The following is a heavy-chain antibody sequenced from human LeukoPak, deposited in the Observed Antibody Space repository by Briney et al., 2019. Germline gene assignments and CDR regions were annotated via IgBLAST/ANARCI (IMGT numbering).Heavy chain of an antibody. V-gene: IGHV3-30*04. CDR3: ARVPGYSSRKKNYYYMDV. D-gene: IGHD6-13*01. Sequence: QPGGSLRLSCAASGFTFSSYAMHWVRQAPGKGLEWVAVISYDGSNKYYADSVKGRFTISRDNAKNTLYLQMNSLRAEDTAVYYCARVPGYSSRKKNYYYMDVWGKGTTVTISS. J-gene: IGHJ6*03. CDR1: GFTFSSYA. CDR2: ISYDGSNK.